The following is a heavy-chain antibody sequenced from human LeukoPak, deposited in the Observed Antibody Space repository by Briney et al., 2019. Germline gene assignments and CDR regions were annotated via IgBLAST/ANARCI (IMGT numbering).Heavy chain of an antibody. CDR1: GGTFISYA. J-gene: IGHJ6*02. V-gene: IGHV1-69*04. CDR3: AAGRSYYGMDV. CDR2: IIPILGIA. Sequence: ASVKVSCKSSGGTFISYAISWVRQAPGQGLEWMGRIIPILGIANYAQKFHGRVTITADKSTSTAYMELSSLRSEDTAVYYCAAGRSYYGMDVWGQGTTVTVSS.